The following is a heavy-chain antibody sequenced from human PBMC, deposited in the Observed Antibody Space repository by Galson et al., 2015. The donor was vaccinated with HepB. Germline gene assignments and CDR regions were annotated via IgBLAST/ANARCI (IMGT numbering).Heavy chain of an antibody. Sequence: SVKVSCKASGYTFTSYYMHWVRQAPGQGLEWMGIINPSGGSTSYAQKFQGRVTMTRDTSTSTVYMELSSLRSEDTAVYYCAREVMGATLNYYYYGMDVWGQGTTVTVSS. CDR2: INPSGGST. CDR3: AREVMGATLNYYYYGMDV. V-gene: IGHV1-46*01. CDR1: GYTFTSYY. D-gene: IGHD1-26*01. J-gene: IGHJ6*02.